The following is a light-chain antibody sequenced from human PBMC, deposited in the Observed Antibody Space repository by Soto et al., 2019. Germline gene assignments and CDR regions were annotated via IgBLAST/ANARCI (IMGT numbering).Light chain of an antibody. CDR3: QQYGSSRNT. CDR1: QSVTSSY. V-gene: IGKV3-20*01. Sequence: ENVLTQSPGTLSLSPGERATLSCRASQSVTSSYLAWYQQKPGQAPRLLIYSASSRATGVPDRFSGSGSATDFTLTISRVEPEDFAVYYCQQYGSSRNTVGQGTKVDIK. J-gene: IGKJ2*01. CDR2: SAS.